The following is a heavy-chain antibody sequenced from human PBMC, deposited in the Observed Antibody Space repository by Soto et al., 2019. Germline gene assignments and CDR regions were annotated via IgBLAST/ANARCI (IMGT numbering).Heavy chain of an antibody. CDR1: GGSISTDHYH. J-gene: IGHJ6*02. Sequence: QVQLQESGPGLVRPSQTLSLTCTVSGGSISTDHYHWTWIRQTPGKGLEWIGYIHYSGSIHFNPSLQSRVSMSVATSKNLFSLKLSSVTAADTAVYFCAREDDGGDRDYYGLDVWCQGTTVTVSS. CDR2: IHYSGSI. D-gene: IGHD2-21*02. V-gene: IGHV4-30-4*01. CDR3: AREDDGGDRDYYGLDV.